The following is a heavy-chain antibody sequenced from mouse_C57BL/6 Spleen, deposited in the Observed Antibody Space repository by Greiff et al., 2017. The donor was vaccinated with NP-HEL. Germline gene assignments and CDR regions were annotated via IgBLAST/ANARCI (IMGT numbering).Heavy chain of an antibody. CDR1: GFNIKDDY. CDR2: IDPENGDT. D-gene: IGHD2-2*01. CDR3: TTGWLPIYYYAMDD. V-gene: IGHV14-4*01. Sequence: VQLQQSGAELVRPGASVKLSCTASGFNIKDDYMHWVKQRPEQGLEWIGWIDPENGDTEYASKFQGKATITADTSSNTAYLQLSSLTSEDTAVYYCTTGWLPIYYYAMDDWGQGTSVTVSS. J-gene: IGHJ4*01.